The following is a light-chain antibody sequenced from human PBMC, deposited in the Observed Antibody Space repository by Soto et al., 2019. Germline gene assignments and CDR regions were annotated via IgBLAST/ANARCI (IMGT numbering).Light chain of an antibody. CDR1: QKISNW. CDR3: QQYNSQWT. J-gene: IGKJ1*01. CDR2: KAS. Sequence: DIQMTQSPSTLSAAVGDRVTITCRASQKISNWLAWYQQKPGKAPNLLIYKASSLQNGVPSRFSGSGSGTDFTLTISSLHPEDLATYYCQQYNSQWTFGRGTKVE. V-gene: IGKV1-5*03.